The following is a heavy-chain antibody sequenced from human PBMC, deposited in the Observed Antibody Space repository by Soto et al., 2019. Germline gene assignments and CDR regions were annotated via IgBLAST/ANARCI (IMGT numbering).Heavy chain of an antibody. CDR1: GFTFSSYA. CDR2: VSYDGTNK. D-gene: IGHD6-6*01. Sequence: GGSLRLSCAASGFTFSSYAMHWVRLAPGKGLEWVVVVSYDGTNKYYADSVKGRFTISRDNSKNTLYLQMISLRDEDTAVYYCARDLLTAVRSYYYAIDVWSQGTTDTVSS. V-gene: IGHV3-30-3*01. CDR3: ARDLLTAVRSYYYAIDV. J-gene: IGHJ6*02.